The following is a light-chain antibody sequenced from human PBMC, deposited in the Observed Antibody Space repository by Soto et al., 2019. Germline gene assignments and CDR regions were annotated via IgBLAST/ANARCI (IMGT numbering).Light chain of an antibody. V-gene: IGKV3-15*01. J-gene: IGKJ4*01. CDR1: QSVSSN. CDR2: GAS. Sequence: EIEMTQSPATLSVSPGERATLSCRASQSVSSNLAWYQQKPGQAPRLLIYGASTRVAGFPARFSGSGSGTEFTLTISSLQSEDFAVYYCQQYNNWPPLTFGGGTKVEIK. CDR3: QQYNNWPPLT.